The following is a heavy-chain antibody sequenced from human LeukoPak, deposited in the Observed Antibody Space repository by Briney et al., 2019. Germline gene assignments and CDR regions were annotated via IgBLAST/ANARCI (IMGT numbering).Heavy chain of an antibody. Sequence: SETLSLTCAVYGGSFSGYYWSWIRQSPRKGLGWIGEINHSGSTNYNPSLKSRVTISVDTSKNQFSLKLSSVTAADTAVYYCARIRRGHYYYYMDVWGKGTTVTVSS. V-gene: IGHV4-34*01. D-gene: IGHD4-17*01. CDR2: INHSGST. CDR1: GGSFSGYY. CDR3: ARIRRGHYYYYMDV. J-gene: IGHJ6*03.